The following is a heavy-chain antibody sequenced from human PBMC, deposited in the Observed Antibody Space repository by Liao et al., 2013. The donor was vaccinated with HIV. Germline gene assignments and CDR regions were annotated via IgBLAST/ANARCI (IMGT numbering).Heavy chain of an antibody. J-gene: IGHJ2*01. V-gene: IGHV4-4*07. D-gene: IGHD2-8*01. CDR2: MYTSGST. CDR3: ATNKGANGYFGL. CDR1: GGSISSYF. Sequence: QVQLQESGPGLVKPSETLSLSCTVSGGSISSYFWIWIRQPAGKGLEWIGRMYTSGSTNYNPSLKSRVTISVDTSKTKFSLDLRSVTAADTAVYYCATNKGANGYFGLWGRWHPRSLSPQ.